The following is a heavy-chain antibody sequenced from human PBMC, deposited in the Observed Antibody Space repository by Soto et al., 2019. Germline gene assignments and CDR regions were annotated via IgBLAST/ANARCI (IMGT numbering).Heavy chain of an antibody. Sequence: SETLSLTCTVSGGSVSSGSYYWSWIRQPPGKGLEWIGYIYYSGSTNYNPSLKSRVTISVDTSKNQFSLKLSSVTAADTAVYYCASLSGYDYPHYYYYGMDVWGQGTTVTVSS. CDR2: IYYSGST. J-gene: IGHJ6*02. D-gene: IGHD5-12*01. CDR1: GGSVSSGSYY. CDR3: ASLSGYDYPHYYYYGMDV. V-gene: IGHV4-61*01.